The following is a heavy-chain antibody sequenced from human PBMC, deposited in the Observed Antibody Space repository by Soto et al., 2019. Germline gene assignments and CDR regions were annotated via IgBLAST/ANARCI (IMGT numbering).Heavy chain of an antibody. CDR3: AREGGESSDGLYYFDS. Sequence: QVQLQESGPGLVKPSQTLSLTGTVSGGYTSSYNYWSWIRQPPGKDLEWIGHIYYSGNTDYNPSLKGRLAISIDTSKNQFALKMSSVTAADTAVCLCAREGGESSDGLYYFDSWGQGALVTVSS. CDR2: IYYSGNT. J-gene: IGHJ4*02. CDR1: GGYTSSYNY. D-gene: IGHD3-16*01. V-gene: IGHV4-30-4*01.